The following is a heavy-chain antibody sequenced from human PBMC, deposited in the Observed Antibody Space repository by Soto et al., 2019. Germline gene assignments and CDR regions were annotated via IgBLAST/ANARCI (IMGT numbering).Heavy chain of an antibody. CDR3: ARVPFSFDSTFAMYV. Sequence: PSETLSLTCTVSGDYIGSGNQHWSWIRQAPGKGLEWIGYIFSSGTTYYNPSLKSRLTMSLDTSQNQFSLKLNSVTAADTAVYFCARVPFSFDSTFAMYVCGQRATLTLSS. CDR1: GDYIGSGNQH. J-gene: IGHJ6*02. D-gene: IGHD3-16*02. CDR2: IFSSGTT. V-gene: IGHV4-30-4*02.